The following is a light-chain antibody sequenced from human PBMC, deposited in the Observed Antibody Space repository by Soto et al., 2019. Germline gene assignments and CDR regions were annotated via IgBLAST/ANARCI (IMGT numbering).Light chain of an antibody. CDR2: DVS. J-gene: IGLJ2*01. Sequence: QSVLTQPASVSGSPGQSITISCTGTSSDIGGYNYVSWYQHHPGKAPKVMIYDVSDRPSGVSNRFSGSKSDNTASLTISGLQVEDEAHYYCSSYTTSSTVVFGGGTKLTVL. V-gene: IGLV2-14*03. CDR1: SSDIGGYNY. CDR3: SSYTTSSTVV.